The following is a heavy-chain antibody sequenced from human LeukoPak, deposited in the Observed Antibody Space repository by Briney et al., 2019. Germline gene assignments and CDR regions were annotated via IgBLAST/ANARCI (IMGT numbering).Heavy chain of an antibody. J-gene: IGHJ6*03. Sequence: GGSLRLSCAASGFTFSNYNMNWVRQAPGKGLEWVSAFSCSGGSTYYADSVKGRFTISRDNSKNTLYLQMNSLRAEDTAVYYCAKDGGEYYDILTGYYPRLYYMDVWGKGTTVTISS. CDR1: GFTFSNYN. D-gene: IGHD3-9*01. CDR2: FSCSGGST. CDR3: AKDGGEYYDILTGYYPRLYYMDV. V-gene: IGHV3-23*01.